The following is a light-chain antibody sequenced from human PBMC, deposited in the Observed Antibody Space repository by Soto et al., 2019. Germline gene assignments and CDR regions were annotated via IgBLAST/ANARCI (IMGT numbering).Light chain of an antibody. CDR3: LQYGSSPKT. V-gene: IGKV3-20*01. Sequence: EIVLTQSPGTLSLSPGDRATLSCRASQSVSSSYLAWYQQKPGQPPRLLIYGASSRATGIPDRFSGSGSGTDFTLTISRLEPEDFAVYYCLQYGSSPKTFGQGTKVEIK. CDR2: GAS. CDR1: QSVSSSY. J-gene: IGKJ1*01.